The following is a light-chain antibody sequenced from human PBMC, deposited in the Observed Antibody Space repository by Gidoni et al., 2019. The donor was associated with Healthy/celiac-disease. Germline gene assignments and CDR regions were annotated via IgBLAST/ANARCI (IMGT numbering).Light chain of an antibody. Sequence: QSALTQPAPVSGSPGQSLTISCTGTSSDVGGYNYVSGYQQHQGKAPKLMIYDVSNRPSGVSNRFSGSKSGNTASLTISGLQAEDEADYYCSSYTSSSTLNWVFGGGTKLTVL. CDR1: SSDVGGYNY. V-gene: IGLV2-14*01. CDR2: DVS. J-gene: IGLJ3*02. CDR3: SSYTSSSTLNWV.